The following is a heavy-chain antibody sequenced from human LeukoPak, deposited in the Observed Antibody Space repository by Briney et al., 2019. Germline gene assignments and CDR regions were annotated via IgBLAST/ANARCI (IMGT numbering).Heavy chain of an antibody. Sequence: PSETLSLTCTVSGGSISSSSYYWGWIRQPPGKGLEWIGSIYYSGSTYYNPSLESRVTISVDTSKNQFSLKLSSVTAADTAVYYCARKVVFDLWGRGTLVTVSS. J-gene: IGHJ2*01. CDR3: ARKVVFDL. V-gene: IGHV4-39*01. D-gene: IGHD2-15*01. CDR1: GGSISSSSYY. CDR2: IYYSGST.